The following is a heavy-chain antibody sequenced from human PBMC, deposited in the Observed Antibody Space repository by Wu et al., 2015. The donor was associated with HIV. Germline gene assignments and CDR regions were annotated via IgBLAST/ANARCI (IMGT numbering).Heavy chain of an antibody. Sequence: QVQVVQSGAEVKKPGASVKVSCKVSGYRLTELSIHWVRQAPGKGLEWMGGFDPKDGETIYAQSFQGTVTMTEDISTDTAYMELSSLRSEDTAMYFCAADTYTSSWYEVFDFWGQGSLITVSS. V-gene: IGHV1-24*01. CDR2: FDPKDGET. CDR3: AADTYTSSWYEVFDF. D-gene: IGHD6-13*01. J-gene: IGHJ4*02. CDR1: GYRLTELS.